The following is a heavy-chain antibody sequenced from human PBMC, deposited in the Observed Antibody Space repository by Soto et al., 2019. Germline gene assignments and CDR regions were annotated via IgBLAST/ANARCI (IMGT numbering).Heavy chain of an antibody. D-gene: IGHD5-18*01. CDR1: GFTFSNAW. CDR3: TTDGEDTAMAPPKGYYYYGMDV. V-gene: IGHV3-15*07. CDR2: IKSKTDGGTT. Sequence: GGSLRLSCAASGFTFSNAWMNWVRQAPGKGLEWVGRIKSKTDGGTTDYAAPVKGRFTISRDDSKNTLYLQMNSLKTEDTAVYYCTTDGEDTAMAPPKGYYYYGMDVWGQGTTVTVSS. J-gene: IGHJ6*02.